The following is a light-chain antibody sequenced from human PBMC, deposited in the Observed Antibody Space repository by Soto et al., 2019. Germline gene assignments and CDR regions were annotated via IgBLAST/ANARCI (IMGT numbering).Light chain of an antibody. CDR3: QQRLNWPLT. CDR2: DAS. Sequence: EIVLTQSPATLSLSPGERATLSCRASQSVDSYLAWYQQIPGQAPRPLIYDASNRATGIPARFSGSGSGTDFTLTISSLEPEDFAVYHCQQRLNWPLTFGGGTKVEIK. CDR1: QSVDSY. V-gene: IGKV3-11*01. J-gene: IGKJ4*01.